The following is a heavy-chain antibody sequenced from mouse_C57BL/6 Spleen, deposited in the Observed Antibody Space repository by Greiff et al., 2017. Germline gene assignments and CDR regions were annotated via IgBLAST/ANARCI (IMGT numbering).Heavy chain of an antibody. J-gene: IGHJ1*03. D-gene: IGHD2-5*01. CDR2: IDPSDSVT. V-gene: IGHV1-52*01. CDR3: ARGGYYSNCCWYFDG. CDR1: GYTFTSYW. Sequence: QVQLQHPGAELVRPGSSVKLSCKASGYTFTSYWMHWVKQRPIQGLEWIGNIDPSDSVTHYNQKFKDKATLTVDKSSGQAYMQLSSLTSEDSAIDYCARGGYYSNCCWYFDGWGTGTTVTVSS.